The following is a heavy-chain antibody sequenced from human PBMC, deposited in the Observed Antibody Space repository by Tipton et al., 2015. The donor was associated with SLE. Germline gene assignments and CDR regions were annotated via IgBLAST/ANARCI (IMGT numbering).Heavy chain of an antibody. CDR2: AYTTGSP. J-gene: IGHJ3*02. V-gene: IGHV4-39*07. CDR3: ARTLDALDI. Sequence: TLSLTCSVAGGSITSNGVHWAWIRQPPGKGLEWIGRAYTTGSPYYNPSLESRVAISMDTSKNQFSLKLTAVTAADTAVYYCARTLDALDIWSQGTMVTVSS. CDR1: GGSITSNGVH.